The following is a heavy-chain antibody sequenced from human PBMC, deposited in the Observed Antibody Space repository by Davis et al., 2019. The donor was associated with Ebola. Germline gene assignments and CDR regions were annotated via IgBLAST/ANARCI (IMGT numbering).Heavy chain of an antibody. Sequence: GESLKISCAASGFTVSRNFMTWVRRAPGKGLEWVSVIYSGGNTYYADSVKGRFTISRDNAKNSLYLQLNTLRDEDTAVYFCVSAGWDHWGQGTLVTVSS. CDR3: VSAGWDH. CDR1: GFTVSRNF. V-gene: IGHV3-53*01. D-gene: IGHD2-15*01. CDR2: IYSGGNT. J-gene: IGHJ4*02.